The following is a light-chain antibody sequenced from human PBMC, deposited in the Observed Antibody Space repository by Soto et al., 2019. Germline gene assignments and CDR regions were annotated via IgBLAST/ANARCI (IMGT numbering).Light chain of an antibody. CDR3: SSYAGWINWV. V-gene: IGLV2-8*01. CDR2: AVT. J-gene: IGLJ3*02. Sequence: QSVLTQPPSASGSPGQSVTISCTGTSSDVGNYNYVSWYQQYPGKAPKLTIYAVTQRPSGVPDRFSGSKSGNTASLTVSGLQADDEADYYCSSYAGWINWVFGGGTKLTVL. CDR1: SSDVGNYNY.